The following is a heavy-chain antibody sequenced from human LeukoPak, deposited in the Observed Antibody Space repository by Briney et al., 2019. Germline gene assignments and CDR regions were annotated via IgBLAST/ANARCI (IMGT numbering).Heavy chain of an antibody. J-gene: IGHJ4*02. Sequence: GGSLRLSCAVSGFTFSRHWMSWVRQAPGKGLEWLANIKQDGSEKYYVDSVEGRFTISRDNAKNSVYLQMNSLRAEDTAVYYCARSLWPEDYWGQGILVTVSS. CDR1: GFTFSRHW. CDR3: ARSLWPEDY. D-gene: IGHD2-21*01. CDR2: IKQDGSEK. V-gene: IGHV3-7*01.